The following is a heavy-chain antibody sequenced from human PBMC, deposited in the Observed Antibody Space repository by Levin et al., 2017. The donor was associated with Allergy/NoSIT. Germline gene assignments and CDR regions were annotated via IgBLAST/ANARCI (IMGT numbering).Heavy chain of an antibody. Sequence: GGSLRLSCAASGFTFSNHAIHWVRQPPGKGLEWVAAISYDGSKKDYADFVRGRFTISRDNSKNTLFLQMNSLRADDTAVYYCARDGVGKVPAAIRGDYWGQGSLVTVSS. CDR1: GFTFSNHA. CDR2: ISYDGSKK. D-gene: IGHD2-2*02. V-gene: IGHV3-30*04. J-gene: IGHJ4*02. CDR3: ARDGVGKVPAAIRGDY.